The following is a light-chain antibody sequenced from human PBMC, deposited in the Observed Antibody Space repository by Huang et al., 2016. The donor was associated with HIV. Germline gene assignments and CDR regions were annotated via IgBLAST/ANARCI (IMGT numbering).Light chain of an antibody. J-gene: IGKJ4*01. CDR1: QSVSTY. V-gene: IGKV1-39*01. Sequence: DIQMTQSPSSLSASIGDRVTITCRPSQSVSTYLNWYQQKPGKAPKLLIYAAYSLQSGVPSRFSGSGSGTDFTLTISSVQPEDFATYYCQQTYSAPLTFGGGTRVEIK. CDR3: QQTYSAPLT. CDR2: AAY.